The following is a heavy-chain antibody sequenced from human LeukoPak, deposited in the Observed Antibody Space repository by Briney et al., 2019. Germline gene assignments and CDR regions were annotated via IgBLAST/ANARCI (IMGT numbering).Heavy chain of an antibody. V-gene: IGHV3-72*01. CDR3: VRGFNSFDI. CDR2: SRNKRNSYTT. J-gene: IGHJ3*02. CDR1: GFTFSDHY. Sequence: GGSLRLSCAVSGFTFSDHYMDWVRQAPGRGLEWVARSRNKRNSYTTEHAASVKGKFTISRDDSKNSLHLQMNSLQAEDTAVYYCVRGFNSFDIWGQGTMVTVSS.